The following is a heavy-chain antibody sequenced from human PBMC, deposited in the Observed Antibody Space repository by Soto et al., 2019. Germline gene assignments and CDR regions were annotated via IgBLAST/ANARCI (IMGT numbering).Heavy chain of an antibody. CDR2: INAGNGNT. Sequence: ASVTVSCKASGYSFTSYAMHWVRQAPGQRLEWMGWINAGNGNTKYSQKFQGRVTITRDTSASTAYMELSSLRSEDTAVYYCARDGPLWFGEPVAFDIWGQGTMVTVSS. J-gene: IGHJ3*02. V-gene: IGHV1-3*01. CDR3: ARDGPLWFGEPVAFDI. D-gene: IGHD3-10*01. CDR1: GYSFTSYA.